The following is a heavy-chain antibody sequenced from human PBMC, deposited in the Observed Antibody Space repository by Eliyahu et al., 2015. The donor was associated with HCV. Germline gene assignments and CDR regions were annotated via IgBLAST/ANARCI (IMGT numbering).Heavy chain of an antibody. J-gene: IGHJ6*02. Sequence: EVQLVESGGGLVKPGGSLRLSXAASGFTFSNAWXNWVRQAPGKGLEWVGRIKSKTDGGTTDYAAPVKGRFTISRDDSKNTLYLQMNSLKTEDTAVYYCTTDRAPMIVVVYGMDVWGQGTTVTVSS. CDR1: GFTFSNAW. CDR3: TTDRAPMIVVVYGMDV. V-gene: IGHV3-15*07. D-gene: IGHD3-22*01. CDR2: IKSKTDGGTT.